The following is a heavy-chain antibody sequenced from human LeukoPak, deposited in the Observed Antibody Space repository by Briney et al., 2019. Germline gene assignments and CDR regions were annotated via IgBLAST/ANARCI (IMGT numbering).Heavy chain of an antibody. D-gene: IGHD3-10*01. CDR3: ARKENVYYYFDY. V-gene: IGHV4-28*01. J-gene: IGHJ4*02. CDR1: GYSITSSSW. Sequence: SDTLSLTCAVSGYSITSSSWWGWIRQPPGKGLECIGYIYHSGTTYYNPSLQSRVTMSVDTSKNQFSLKLSSVTAVDTAVYYCARKENVYYYFDYWGQGTLVTVSS. CDR2: IYHSGTT.